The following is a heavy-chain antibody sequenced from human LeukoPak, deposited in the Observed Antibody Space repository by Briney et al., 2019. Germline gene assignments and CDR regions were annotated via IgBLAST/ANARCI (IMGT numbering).Heavy chain of an antibody. J-gene: IGHJ4*02. CDR3: ARESTVPNGDDY. Sequence: PGGSLRLSCAASGFMFSSNWMSWVRLAPGKGLEWVANIKEDGTETYYVDSVKGRFTISRDNAKNSLYLQMNSLRDEDTAVYYCARESTVPNGDDYWGQGTLVTVSS. CDR2: IKEDGTET. D-gene: IGHD4-17*01. V-gene: IGHV3-7*01. CDR1: GFMFSSNW.